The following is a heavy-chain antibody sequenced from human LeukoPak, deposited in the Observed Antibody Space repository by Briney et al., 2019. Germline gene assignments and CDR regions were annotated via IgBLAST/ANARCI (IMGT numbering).Heavy chain of an antibody. Sequence: SETLSLTCTVSGGSISSYYWSWIRQPPGKGLEWIGYIYYSGSTNYNPSLKSRVTISVDTSKNQFSLKLSSVTAADTAVYYCASAVSGYYSLFDYWGQGTLVTVSS. CDR3: ASAVSGYYSLFDY. J-gene: IGHJ4*02. CDR2: IYYSGST. D-gene: IGHD3-22*01. V-gene: IGHV4-59*01. CDR1: GGSISSYY.